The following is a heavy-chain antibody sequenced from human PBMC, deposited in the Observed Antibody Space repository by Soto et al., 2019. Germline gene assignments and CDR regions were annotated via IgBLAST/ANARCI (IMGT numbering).Heavy chain of an antibody. CDR2: VNPKSGGT. CDR3: ARANSGDDDEFDY. Sequence: GASVKVSCKASGYTFTGYYIHWVREAPGQGLECMGWVNPKSGGTMYAQQFLGRVTMTRDTSFTSAYMELSRLRSDDTAVYYCARANSGDDDEFDYWGQGTPVTVSS. D-gene: IGHD5-12*01. CDR1: GYTFTGYY. V-gene: IGHV1-2*02. J-gene: IGHJ4*02.